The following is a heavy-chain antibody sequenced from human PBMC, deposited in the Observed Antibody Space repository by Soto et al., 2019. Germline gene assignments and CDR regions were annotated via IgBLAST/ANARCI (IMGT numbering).Heavy chain of an antibody. CDR2: MNPNSGNT. CDR1: GYTFTSYD. J-gene: IGHJ6*02. Sequence: QVQLVQSGAEVKKPGASVKVSCKASGYTFTSYDSNWVRQATGQGLEWMGWMNPNSGNTGYAQKFQGRVTMTRNTSISTAYMELRSLRSEYPAVYYCAREKTSYGMDVWGQGTTVTVSS. CDR3: AREKTSYGMDV. V-gene: IGHV1-8*01.